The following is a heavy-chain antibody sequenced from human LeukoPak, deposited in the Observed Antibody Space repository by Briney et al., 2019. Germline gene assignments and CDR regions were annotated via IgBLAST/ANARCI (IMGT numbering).Heavy chain of an antibody. Sequence: ASVKVSRKVSGYTLTELSMHWVRQAPGKGLEWMGGFDPEDGETIYAQKFQGRVTITADKSTSTAYMELSSLRSEDTAVYYCAREKDSYGLESNWFDPWGQGTLVTVSS. CDR1: GYTLTELS. J-gene: IGHJ5*02. CDR3: AREKDSYGLESNWFDP. CDR2: FDPEDGET. V-gene: IGHV1-24*01. D-gene: IGHD5-18*01.